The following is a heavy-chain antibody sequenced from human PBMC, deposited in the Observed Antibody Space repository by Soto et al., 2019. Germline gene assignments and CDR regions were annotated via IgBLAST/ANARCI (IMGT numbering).Heavy chain of an antibody. V-gene: IGHV3-30*18. D-gene: IGHD2-2*01. J-gene: IGHJ5*02. CDR2: ISSDGSNK. CDR1: GFNFNTYW. CDR3: AKEGRDIVVVPAAYNWFDP. Sequence: SLRLSCAASGFNFNTYWMYWVRQAPGKGLEWVAVISSDGSNKNYADSVKGRFIISSDNSKNTLYLQMNSLRAEDTAVYYCAKEGRDIVVVPAAYNWFDPWGQGTLVTVSS.